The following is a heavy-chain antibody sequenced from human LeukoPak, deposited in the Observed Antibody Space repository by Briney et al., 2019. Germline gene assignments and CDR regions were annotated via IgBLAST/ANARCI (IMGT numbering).Heavy chain of an antibody. V-gene: IGHV5-51*01. CDR1: GYSFTSYW. D-gene: IGHD6-13*01. CDR2: IYPGDSDT. CDR3: ARHSIAAAGTGWFDP. J-gene: IGHJ5*02. Sequence: AGESLKISCKGSGYSFTSYWIGWVRQMPGKGLEWMGIIYPGDSDTRYSPSFQGQVTISADKSISTAYLQWSSLKASDTAMYYCARHSIAAAGTGWFDPWGQGTLVTVSS.